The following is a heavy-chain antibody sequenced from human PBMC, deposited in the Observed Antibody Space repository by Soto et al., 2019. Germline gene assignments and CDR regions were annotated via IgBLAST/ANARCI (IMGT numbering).Heavy chain of an antibody. D-gene: IGHD2-15*01. CDR3: ASSSQDIGVVVAATAYYGMDV. CDR1: GGSFSGYY. V-gene: IGHV4-34*01. J-gene: IGHJ6*02. CDR2: INHSGST. Sequence: PSETLSLTCAVYGGSFSGYYWSWIRQPPGKGLEWIGEINHSGSTNYNPSLKSRVTISVDTSKNQFSLKLSSVTAADTAVYYCASSSQDIGVVVAATAYYGMDVWGQGTTVTVSS.